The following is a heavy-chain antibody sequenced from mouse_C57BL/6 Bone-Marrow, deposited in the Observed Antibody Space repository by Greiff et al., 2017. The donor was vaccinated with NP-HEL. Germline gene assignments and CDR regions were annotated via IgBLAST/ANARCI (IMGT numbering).Heavy chain of an antibody. CDR2: IDPSDSYT. CDR3: ARWTMITGVFAY. J-gene: IGHJ3*01. V-gene: IGHV1-59*01. D-gene: IGHD2-4*01. Sequence: QVQLKQPGAELVRPGTSVKLSCKASGYTFTSYWMHWVKQRPGQGLEWIGVIDPSDSYTNYNQKFKGKATLTVDTSSSTAYMQLSSLTSEDSAVYYCARWTMITGVFAYWGQGTLVTVSA. CDR1: GYTFTSYW.